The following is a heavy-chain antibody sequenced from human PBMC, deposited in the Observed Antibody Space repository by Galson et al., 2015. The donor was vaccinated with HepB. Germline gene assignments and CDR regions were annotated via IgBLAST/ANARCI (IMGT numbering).Heavy chain of an antibody. CDR1: GFTFSSYA. V-gene: IGHV3-30*04. CDR2: ISYDGSNK. J-gene: IGHJ4*02. D-gene: IGHD5-18*01. Sequence: SLRLSCAASGFTFSSYAMHWVRQAPSKGLEWVAVISYDGSNKYYADSVKGRFTISRDNSKNTLYLQMNSLRAEDAAVYYCARERIQLWYYFDYWGQGTLVTVSS. CDR3: ARERIQLWYYFDY.